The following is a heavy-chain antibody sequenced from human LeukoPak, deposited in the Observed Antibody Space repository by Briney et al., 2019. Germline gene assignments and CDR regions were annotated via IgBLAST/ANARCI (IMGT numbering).Heavy chain of an antibody. V-gene: IGHV4-59*01. CDR1: GGSISSYY. J-gene: IGHJ4*02. CDR3: ARVGFGEHTDY. D-gene: IGHD3-10*01. CDR2: IYYSGST. Sequence: TSETLSLTCTVSGGSISSYYWSWIRQPPGKGLEWIGYIYYSGSTNYNPSLKSRVTISVDTSKNQFSLKLSSVTAADTAVYYCARVGFGEHTDYWGQGTLVTVSS.